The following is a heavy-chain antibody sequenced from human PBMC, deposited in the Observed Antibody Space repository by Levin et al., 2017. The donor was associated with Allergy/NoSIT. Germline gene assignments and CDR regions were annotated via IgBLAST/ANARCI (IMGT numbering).Heavy chain of an antibody. D-gene: IGHD1-7*01. V-gene: IGHV1-69*01. Sequence: KISCKASGGTFSSYCITWVRQAPGQGLEWMGGINTIFGTTNYAQKYQGRVTITADESTSTAYVELSSLRSEDTAVYYCARGPSSGTSGVWAVSDYWGLGTLVTVSS. CDR2: INTIFGTT. J-gene: IGHJ4*02. CDR3: ARGPSSGTSGVWAVSDY. CDR1: GGTFSSYC.